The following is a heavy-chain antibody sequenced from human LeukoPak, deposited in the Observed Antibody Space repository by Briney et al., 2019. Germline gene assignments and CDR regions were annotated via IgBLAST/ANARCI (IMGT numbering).Heavy chain of an antibody. J-gene: IGHJ4*02. Sequence: NPSETLSLTCTVSGGSLSSGGYYWSWIRQHPGKGLEWIGYIYYSGTSYYNPSLKSRVTISIDTSKNQFSLKLNSVTAADTAVYFCARDSDGYNNLDYWGRGTLVTVSS. CDR3: ARDSDGYNNLDY. V-gene: IGHV4-31*03. CDR1: GGSLSSGGYY. CDR2: IYYSGTS. D-gene: IGHD5-24*01.